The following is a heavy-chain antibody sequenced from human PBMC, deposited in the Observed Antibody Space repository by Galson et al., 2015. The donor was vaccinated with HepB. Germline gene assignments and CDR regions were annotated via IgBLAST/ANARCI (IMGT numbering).Heavy chain of an antibody. CDR2: ISYDGGNK. V-gene: IGHV3-30-3*01. CDR3: AREGRHASASYYSYYYMDV. Sequence: SLRLSCAASGFSFSDYAIHWVRQAPGKGLGWVAVISYDGGNKYYADSVKGRFTISRDNSKNTLYLQMNSLRAEDTAVYYCAREGRHASASYYSYYYMDVWGKGTAVTVSS. CDR1: GFSFSDYA. D-gene: IGHD2-8*01. J-gene: IGHJ6*03.